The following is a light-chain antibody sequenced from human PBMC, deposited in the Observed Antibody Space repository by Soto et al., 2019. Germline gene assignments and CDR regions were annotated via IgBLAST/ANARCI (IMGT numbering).Light chain of an antibody. CDR1: QSVGSY. V-gene: IGKV3-11*01. J-gene: IGKJ4*01. Sequence: EIVLTQSPATLSLSPGERVTLSCRASQSVGSYLAWYQQKPGQALRLLIYDASNRATGIPARFSGSGSGTDFTLTISSLEPEDFAVYYCQQRSNWPLTFGGGTKVEIK. CDR2: DAS. CDR3: QQRSNWPLT.